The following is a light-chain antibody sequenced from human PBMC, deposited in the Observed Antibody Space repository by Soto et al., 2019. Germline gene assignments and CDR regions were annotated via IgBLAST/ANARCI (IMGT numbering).Light chain of an antibody. CDR2: RAS. CDR1: QSVSSNY. V-gene: IGKV3-20*01. J-gene: IGKJ1*01. Sequence: ETSFRHSTGTLSLSTGERATLSCRASQSVSSNYVAWYQQKPGQAPRLLIYRASSRATGIPDRFRGSGSGTDFTLSISSVEPEDFAVYYCQQYGTSPWTFGQGTKVDIK. CDR3: QQYGTSPWT.